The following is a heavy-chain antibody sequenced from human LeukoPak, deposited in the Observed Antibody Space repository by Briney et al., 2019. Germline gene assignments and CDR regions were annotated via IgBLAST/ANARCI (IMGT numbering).Heavy chain of an antibody. CDR3: ARLPSSVVVPAAIRYYYGMDV. CDR1: GGSFSGYY. V-gene: IGHV4-34*01. CDR2: INHSGST. Sequence: PSETLSLTCAVYGGSFSGYYWSWIRQPPGKGLEWIGEINHSGSTNYNPSLKSRVTMSVDTSKNQFSLKLSSVTAADTAVYYCARLPSSVVVPAAIRYYYGMDVWGKGTTVTVSS. D-gene: IGHD2-2*01. J-gene: IGHJ6*04.